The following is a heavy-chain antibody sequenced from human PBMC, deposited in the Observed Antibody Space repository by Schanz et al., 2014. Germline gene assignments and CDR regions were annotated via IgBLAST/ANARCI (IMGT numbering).Heavy chain of an antibody. CDR1: GYTFTGYY. D-gene: IGHD4-17*01. J-gene: IGHJ4*02. Sequence: QVQLLQSGAEVKKPGASVKVSCKASGYTFTGYYMHWVRQAPGQGLEWMGRINPNSGGTNYAQKFQSRVTRTRDTSISTAYMELSSLRSDVTSVYYGARELRLEFYFDYWGQGTQVTVSS. CDR2: INPNSGGT. CDR3: ARELRLEFYFDY. V-gene: IGHV1-2*02.